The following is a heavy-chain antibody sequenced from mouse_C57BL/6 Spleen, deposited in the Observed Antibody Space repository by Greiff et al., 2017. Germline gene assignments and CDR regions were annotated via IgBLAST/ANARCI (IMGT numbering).Heavy chain of an antibody. V-gene: IGHV7-3*01. D-gene: IGHD1-1*01. Sequence: EVKLVESGGGLVQPGGSLSLSCAASGFTFTDYYMSWVRQPPGKALEWLGFIRNKANGYTTDYSASVKGRFTISRDNSPSILYLQMNALRAEDSATYYCARSSLITSVVAPDYWGQGTTLTVSS. CDR1: GFTFTDYY. CDR3: ARSSLITSVVAPDY. J-gene: IGHJ2*01. CDR2: IRNKANGYTT.